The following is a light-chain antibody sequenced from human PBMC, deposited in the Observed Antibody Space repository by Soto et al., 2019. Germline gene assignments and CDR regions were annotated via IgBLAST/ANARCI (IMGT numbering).Light chain of an antibody. CDR1: QSISSW. J-gene: IGKJ1*01. V-gene: IGKV1-5*03. CDR3: QQYNSYSKGWT. Sequence: DIQMTQSPSTLSASVGDRVTITCRASQSISSWLAWYQQKPGKAPKLLIYKASSLESGVPSRFSGSGSGTDFTLTISSLQPDDFATYYCQQYNSYSKGWTFGQGTKVEIK. CDR2: KAS.